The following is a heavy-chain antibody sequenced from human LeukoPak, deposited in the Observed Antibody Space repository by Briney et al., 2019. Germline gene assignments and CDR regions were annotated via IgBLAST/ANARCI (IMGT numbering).Heavy chain of an antibody. V-gene: IGHV1-8*01. D-gene: IGHD2-15*01. CDR2: MNPNSGNT. Sequence: GASVKVSCEASGYTFTSYDINWVRQATGQGLEWMGWMNPNSGNTGYAQKFQGRVTMTRNTSISTAYMELSSLRSEDTAVYYCARAPLYCSGGSCSDIDPWGQGTLVTVSS. J-gene: IGHJ5*02. CDR1: GYTFTSYD. CDR3: ARAPLYCSGGSCSDIDP.